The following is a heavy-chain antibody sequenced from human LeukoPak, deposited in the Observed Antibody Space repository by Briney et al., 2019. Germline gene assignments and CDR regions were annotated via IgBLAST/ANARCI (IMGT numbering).Heavy chain of an antibody. V-gene: IGHV3-7*01. CDR1: QFSFSTYW. Sequence: GGSLRLSCAASQFSFSTYWMSWVRQAPGKGLEWVANIKQDEGEKYYVDSVRGRFTISRDNAKNSLYLQMNSLRAEGTAVYYCAREASLNYMDVWGKGTTVTVSS. CDR2: IKQDEGEK. CDR3: AREASLNYMDV. J-gene: IGHJ6*03.